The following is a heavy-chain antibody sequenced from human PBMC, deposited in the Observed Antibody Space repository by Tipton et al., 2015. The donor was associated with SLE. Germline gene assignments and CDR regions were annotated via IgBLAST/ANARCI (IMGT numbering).Heavy chain of an antibody. V-gene: IGHV3-13*01. CDR2: IDIAGDT. Sequence: SLRLSCAASGFSFSSYDLHWVRQATGKGLEWVSTIDIAGDTYFSDSVKGRFTVSRENAKNLFYLQMNSVRAGDTAVYYCARGGYFGMDVWGQGTTVTVSS. D-gene: IGHD3-16*01. CDR1: GFSFSSYD. CDR3: ARGGYFGMDV. J-gene: IGHJ6*02.